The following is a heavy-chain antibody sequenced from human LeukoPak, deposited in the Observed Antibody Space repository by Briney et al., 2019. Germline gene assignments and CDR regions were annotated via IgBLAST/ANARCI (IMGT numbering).Heavy chain of an antibody. J-gene: IGHJ6*03. CDR3: ARRAVDNSYYYYMDV. Sequence: ASVKVSCKASGYTFTSYDINWVRQVTGQGLEWMGWMNPKSGKTGYAQKFQGRVTIIRNTSISTAYMEVSSLRYEDTAVYYCARRAVDNSYYYYMDVWGKGTTVTVSS. CDR1: GYTFTSYD. CDR2: MNPKSGKT. D-gene: IGHD6-19*01. V-gene: IGHV1-8*02.